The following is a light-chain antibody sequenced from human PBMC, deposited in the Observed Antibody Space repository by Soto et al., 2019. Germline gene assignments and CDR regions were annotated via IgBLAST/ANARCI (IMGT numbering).Light chain of an antibody. CDR2: DVS. CDR1: SSDVGGYNY. CDR3: SSYTGSSTYVV. V-gene: IGLV2-14*01. J-gene: IGLJ2*01. Sequence: QSVLTQPASVSGYPGQSITISCTGTSSDVGGYNYVSWYQQHPGKAPKLMIYDVSNRPSGVSNRFSGSKSGNTASLTISGLQAEDEADYYCSSYTGSSTYVVFGGGTKVTVL.